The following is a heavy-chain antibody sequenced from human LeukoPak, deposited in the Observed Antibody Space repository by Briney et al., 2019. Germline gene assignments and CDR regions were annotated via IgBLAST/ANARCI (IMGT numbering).Heavy chain of an antibody. CDR3: VGSGWYNDFVAFDI. Sequence: GGSLRLSCAASGFTFSSYAMSWVRQAPGKGLEWVSAISGSGGSTYYADSVKGRFTISRDNSKNTLYLQMNSLRAEDTAVYYCVGSGWYNDFVAFDIWGQGTMVTVSS. CDR1: GFTFSSYA. J-gene: IGHJ3*02. CDR2: ISGSGGST. V-gene: IGHV3-23*01. D-gene: IGHD6-19*01.